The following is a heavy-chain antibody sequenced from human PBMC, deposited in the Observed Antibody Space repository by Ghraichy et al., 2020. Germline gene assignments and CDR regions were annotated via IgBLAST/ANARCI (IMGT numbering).Heavy chain of an antibody. D-gene: IGHD3-10*01. Sequence: GGSLRLSCAASGFTFSDYYMYWIRQAPGKGLEWVSYISSSGGAIYYADSVKGRFTISRDNAENSLYLQMNSLRAEDTAVYYCARDATFYGSGSYYGRYYYGMDVWGQETTVTVSS. J-gene: IGHJ6*02. CDR1: GFTFSDYY. CDR2: ISSSGGAI. V-gene: IGHV3-11*01. CDR3: ARDATFYGSGSYYGRYYYGMDV.